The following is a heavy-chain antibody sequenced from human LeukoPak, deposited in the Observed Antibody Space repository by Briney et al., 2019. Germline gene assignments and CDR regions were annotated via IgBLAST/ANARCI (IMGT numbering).Heavy chain of an antibody. V-gene: IGHV4-59*01. Sequence: SETLSLTCTVSGGSISSYYWSWIRQPPGKGLEWIGYIYYSGSTNYNPSLKSRVTISVDTSKNQFSLKLSSVTAADTAVYYCAREGCDGYYYYYGMDVWGQGTTVNAAS. CDR2: IYYSGST. CDR3: AREGCDGYYYYYGMDV. J-gene: IGHJ6*02. D-gene: IGHD2-21*02. CDR1: GGSISSYY.